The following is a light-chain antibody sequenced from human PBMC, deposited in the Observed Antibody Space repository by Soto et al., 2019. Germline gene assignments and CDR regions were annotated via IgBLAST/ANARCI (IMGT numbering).Light chain of an antibody. V-gene: IGKV1-5*01. CDR3: QHYDGHST. Sequence: DIQMTQSPSTLSASAGARVTITCRASQSISSRVAWYQQKPGKAPKLLMYDASNLESGVPTRFSGSGSGTEFTLTISSLQPDDFATYWCQHYDGHSTFGGGTKVEI. J-gene: IGKJ4*01. CDR2: DAS. CDR1: QSISSR.